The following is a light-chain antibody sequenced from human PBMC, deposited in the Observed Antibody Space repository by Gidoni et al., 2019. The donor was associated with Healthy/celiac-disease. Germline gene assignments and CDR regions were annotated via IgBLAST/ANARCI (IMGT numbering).Light chain of an antibody. CDR1: QSISSW. V-gene: IGKV1-5*03. CDR2: KAS. CDR3: QQYKSYSPYT. J-gene: IGKJ2*01. Sequence: GDRVTITCRARQSISSWWAWYQQKPGKAPKLLIDKASSLESGVPSRFSGSGSGTEFTLTISSLQPDDFATYYCQQYKSYSPYTFGQGTKLEIK.